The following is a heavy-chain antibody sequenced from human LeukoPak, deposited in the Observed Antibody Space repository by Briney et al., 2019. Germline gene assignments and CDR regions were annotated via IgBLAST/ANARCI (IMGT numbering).Heavy chain of an antibody. CDR1: GTSISRSAYY. J-gene: IGHJ4*02. D-gene: IGHD1-26*01. CDR3: VGGSYHLEY. Sequence: PSQTLSLTCTVSGTSISRSAYYWSWIRQHPGKGLECIGFTYYSGSTHYNPSLESRVTISVDTSKNQLSLKLNSVTAADTALYYCVGGSYHLEYWGQGALVTVSS. V-gene: IGHV4-31*03. CDR2: TYYSGST.